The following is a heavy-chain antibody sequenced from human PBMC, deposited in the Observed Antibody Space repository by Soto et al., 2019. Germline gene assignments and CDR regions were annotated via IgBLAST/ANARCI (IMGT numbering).Heavy chain of an antibody. D-gene: IGHD4-17*01. J-gene: IGHJ6*02. CDR3: ARDGAGYGDYYNYDYYYGMDV. CDR2: INPNSGGT. V-gene: IGHV1-2*04. CDR1: GYTFTGYY. Sequence: ASVKVSCKASGYTFTGYYMHWVRQAPGQGLEWMGWINPNSGGTNYAQKFQGWVPMTRDTSISTAYMELSRLRSDDTAVYYCARDGAGYGDYYNYDYYYGMDVWGQGTTVTVSS.